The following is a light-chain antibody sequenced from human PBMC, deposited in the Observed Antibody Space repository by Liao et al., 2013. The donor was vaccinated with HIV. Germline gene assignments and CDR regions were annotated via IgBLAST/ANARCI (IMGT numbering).Light chain of an antibody. CDR2: QDT. V-gene: IGLV3-1*01. Sequence: SYELTQSPSVSVSPGQTASITCSGDNLGDKYASWYQHKPGQSPVLVIYQDTKRPSGISDRFSGSNSGNTATLTISGTQALDEADYYCQAWDSSTNYVFGTGTQVTVL. CDR1: NLGDKY. J-gene: IGLJ1*01. CDR3: QAWDSSTNYV.